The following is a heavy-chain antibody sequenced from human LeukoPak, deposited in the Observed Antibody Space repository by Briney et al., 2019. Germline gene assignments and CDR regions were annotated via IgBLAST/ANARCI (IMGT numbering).Heavy chain of an antibody. CDR2: IKQDGSEK. J-gene: IGHJ4*02. CDR3: ARAPLGDFWSGYPLDY. V-gene: IGHV3-7*01. Sequence: GGSLRLSCAASGFTFSSYWMSWVRQAPGKGLEWVANIKQDGSEKYYVDSVKGRFTISRDNAKNSLYLQMNSLRAEDTAVYYCARAPLGDFWSGYPLDYWGQGTLVTVSS. CDR1: GFTFSSYW. D-gene: IGHD3-3*01.